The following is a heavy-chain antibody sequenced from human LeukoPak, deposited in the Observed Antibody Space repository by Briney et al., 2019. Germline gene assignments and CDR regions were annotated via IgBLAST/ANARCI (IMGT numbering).Heavy chain of an antibody. V-gene: IGHV3-30*02. J-gene: IGHJ4*02. CDR3: ASPGWFGELSFDY. CDR1: GFTFSSSG. D-gene: IGHD3-10*01. Sequence: GGSLRLSCAASGFTFSSSGLHWVRQAPDKGLEWVAFIHYDGSIKYYADSVKGRFTISRDNSKNSLYLQMNSLRAEDTAVYYCASPGWFGELSFDYWGQGTLVTVSS. CDR2: IHYDGSIK.